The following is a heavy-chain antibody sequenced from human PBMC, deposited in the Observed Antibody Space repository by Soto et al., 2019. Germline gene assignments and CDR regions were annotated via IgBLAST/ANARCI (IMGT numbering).Heavy chain of an antibody. Sequence: KPSETLSLTCAVYGGSFSGYYWSWIRQPPGKGLEWIGEINHSGSTNYNPSLKSRVTISVDTSKNQFSLKLSSVTAADTAVYYCARGRSIAAPYYYYYGMDVWGQGTTVTVSS. CDR1: GGSFSGYY. CDR2: INHSGST. D-gene: IGHD6-6*01. CDR3: ARGRSIAAPYYYYYGMDV. V-gene: IGHV4-34*01. J-gene: IGHJ6*02.